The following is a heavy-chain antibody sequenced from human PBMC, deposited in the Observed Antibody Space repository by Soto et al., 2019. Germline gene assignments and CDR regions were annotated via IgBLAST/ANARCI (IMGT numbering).Heavy chain of an antibody. V-gene: IGHV3-30-3*01. Sequence: PGGSLRLSCAASGFTFSIYAMDWVRQAPGKGLEWVAVISFDGNNKYYADSVKGRFTISRDNSKNTLYLQMNSLRGEDTAVYYCAKAVDTAMVTTVYYGMDVWGQGTTVTVSS. D-gene: IGHD5-18*01. CDR1: GFTFSIYA. J-gene: IGHJ6*02. CDR2: ISFDGNNK. CDR3: AKAVDTAMVTTVYYGMDV.